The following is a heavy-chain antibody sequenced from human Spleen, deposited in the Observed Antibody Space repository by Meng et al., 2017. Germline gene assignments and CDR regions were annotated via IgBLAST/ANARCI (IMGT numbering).Heavy chain of an antibody. CDR2: IYYSGTT. J-gene: IGHJ5*02. Sequence: SETLSLTCTVSGGSITSSTYWGWIRQPPGKGLEWIGSIYYSGTTYYNPSLKSRVTISVDTSKNQFSLKLSSATAADTAVYYCARVAAAGLFDPWGQGTLVTVSS. CDR1: GGSITSSTY. V-gene: IGHV4-39*07. CDR3: ARVAAAGLFDP. D-gene: IGHD6-13*01.